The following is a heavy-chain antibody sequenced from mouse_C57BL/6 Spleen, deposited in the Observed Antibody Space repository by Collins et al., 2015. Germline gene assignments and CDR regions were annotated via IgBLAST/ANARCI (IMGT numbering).Heavy chain of an antibody. CDR2: IFPGSGST. CDR3: ARSGGSRRNAMDY. CDR1: GYTFTDYY. D-gene: IGHD1-1*01. Sequence: QVQLQQSGPELVKPGASVKISCKASGYTFTDYYINWVKQRPGQGLEWIGWIFPGSGSTYYNEKFKGKATLTVDKSSNTAYMLLSSLTSEDSAVYFCARSGGSRRNAMDYWGQGTSVTVSS. V-gene: IGHV1-75*01. J-gene: IGHJ4*01.